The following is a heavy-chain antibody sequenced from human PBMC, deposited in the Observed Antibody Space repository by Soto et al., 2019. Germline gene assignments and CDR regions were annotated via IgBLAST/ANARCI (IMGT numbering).Heavy chain of an antibody. J-gene: IGHJ6*02. Sequence: GASVKVSCKASGGTFSSYAISWVRQAPGQGLEWMGGIIPIFGTANYAQKFQGRVTITADKSTSTAYMELSSLRSEDTAVYYCARGSGLLSNDGYYYYGMDVWGQGTTVTVSS. D-gene: IGHD1-1*01. CDR1: GGTFSSYA. CDR3: ARGSGLLSNDGYYYYGMDV. V-gene: IGHV1-69*06. CDR2: IIPIFGTA.